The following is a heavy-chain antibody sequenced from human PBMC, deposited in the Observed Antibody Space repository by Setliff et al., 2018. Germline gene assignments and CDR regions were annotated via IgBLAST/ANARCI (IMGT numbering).Heavy chain of an antibody. CDR2: IIPIFGTA. CDR3: ATWYYYDSSGYYLYY. D-gene: IGHD3-22*01. J-gene: IGHJ4*02. Sequence: ASVKVSCKASGYTFTNYGISWVRQAPGQGLEWMGGIIPIFGTANYAQKFQGRVTITTDESTSTAYMELSSLRSEDTAVYYCATWYYYDSSGYYLYYWGQGTLVTVSS. V-gene: IGHV1-69*05. CDR1: GYTFTNYG.